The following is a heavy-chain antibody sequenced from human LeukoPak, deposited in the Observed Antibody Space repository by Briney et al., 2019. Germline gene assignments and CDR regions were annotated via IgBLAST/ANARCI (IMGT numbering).Heavy chain of an antibody. Sequence: SVKVSCKASGGTFSSYTISGVRQAPGQGLEWLGRIIHILGIANYAQKFQGRVTITADKSTSTAYMELSSLRSEDTAVYYCAREPGSGSYYGFDYWGQGTLVTVSS. CDR2: IIHILGIA. CDR1: GGTFSSYT. J-gene: IGHJ4*02. CDR3: AREPGSGSYYGFDY. D-gene: IGHD1-26*01. V-gene: IGHV1-69*04.